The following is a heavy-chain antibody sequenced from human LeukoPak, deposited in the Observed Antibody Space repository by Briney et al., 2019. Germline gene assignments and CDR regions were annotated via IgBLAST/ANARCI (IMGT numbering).Heavy chain of an antibody. V-gene: IGHV3-48*01. Sequence: PGGSLRLSCAASGFTFSSYSMNWVRQAPGKGLEWVSYISGDGNAKHYTDSVKGRFTISRDNAKNALYLQMNSLRAEETAVYFCARDYVYAFDYWGQGTLVTVSS. J-gene: IGHJ4*02. CDR2: ISGDGNAK. CDR3: ARDYVYAFDY. D-gene: IGHD2/OR15-2a*01. CDR1: GFTFSSYS.